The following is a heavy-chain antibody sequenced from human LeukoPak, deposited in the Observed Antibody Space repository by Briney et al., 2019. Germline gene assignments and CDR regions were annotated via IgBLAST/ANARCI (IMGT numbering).Heavy chain of an antibody. D-gene: IGHD4-23*01. CDR3: ARRAGGYSHPYDY. Sequence: GGSLRLSCAASGFTLSSYGMSWVRQAPGKGLEWVSAISGSGGSTYYADSVKGRFTISRDNSKNTLYLQMNSLGAEDTAVYYCARRAGGYSHPYDYWGQGILVTVSS. CDR1: GFTLSSYG. CDR2: ISGSGGST. V-gene: IGHV3-23*01. J-gene: IGHJ4*02.